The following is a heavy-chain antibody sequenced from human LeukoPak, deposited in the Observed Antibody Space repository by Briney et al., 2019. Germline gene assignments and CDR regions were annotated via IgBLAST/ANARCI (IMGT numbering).Heavy chain of an antibody. CDR2: IYYSGST. V-gene: IGHV4-39*01. J-gene: IGHJ5*02. D-gene: IGHD2-2*01. CDR3: ARRTFTSCSP. CDR1: GGSISSYY. Sequence: PSQTLSLTCAVSGGSISSYYWGWIRQPPGKGLEWIGSIYYSGSTYYNPSLKSRVTISVDTSKNQFSLKLSSVTAADTAVYYCARRTFTSCSPWGQGTLVTVSS.